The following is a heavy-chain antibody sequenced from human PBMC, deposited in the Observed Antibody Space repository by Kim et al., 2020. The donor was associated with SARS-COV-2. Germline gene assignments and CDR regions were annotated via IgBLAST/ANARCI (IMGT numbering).Heavy chain of an antibody. CDR2: TYYRSKWYN. CDR3: ARVGYYDSSGYYSYFDY. CDR1: GDSVSSNSAA. Sequence: SQTLSLTCAISGDSVSSNSAAWNWIRQSPSRGLEWLGRTYYRSKWYNDYAVSVKSRITINPDTSKNQFSLQLNSVTPEDTAVYYCARVGYYDSSGYYSYFDYWGQGTLVTVSS. J-gene: IGHJ4*02. D-gene: IGHD3-22*01. V-gene: IGHV6-1*01.